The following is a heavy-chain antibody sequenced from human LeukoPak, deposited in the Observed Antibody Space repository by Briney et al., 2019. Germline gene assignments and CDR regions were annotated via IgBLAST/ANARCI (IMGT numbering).Heavy chain of an antibody. CDR1: GGSISSYY. D-gene: IGHD3-22*01. J-gene: IGHJ5*02. V-gene: IGHV4-59*01. CDR3: ARGDYDSSGYSPHNWFDP. Sequence: PSETLSLTCTVSGGSISSYYWSWIRQPPGKGLEWIGYIYYSGSTNYNPSLKSRVTISVATSKNQFSLKLSSVTAADTAVYYCARGDYDSSGYSPHNWFDPWGQGTLVTVSS. CDR2: IYYSGST.